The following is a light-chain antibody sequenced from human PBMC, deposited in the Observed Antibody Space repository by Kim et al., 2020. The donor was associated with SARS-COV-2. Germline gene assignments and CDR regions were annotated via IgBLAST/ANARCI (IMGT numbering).Light chain of an antibody. CDR3: QAWDSSTAV. CDR2: QDN. J-gene: IGLJ2*01. V-gene: IGLV3-1*01. CDR1: KLGDKY. Sequence: ASQGQTASITCSGDKLGDKYACWYQQKPGQSPVLVIYQDNKRPSGIPERFSGSNSGNTATLTISGTQAMDEADYYCQAWDSSTAVFGGGTQLTVL.